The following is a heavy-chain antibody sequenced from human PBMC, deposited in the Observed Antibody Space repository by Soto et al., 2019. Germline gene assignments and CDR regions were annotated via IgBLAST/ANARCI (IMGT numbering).Heavy chain of an antibody. CDR3: ARPYSGSYQLMYYFDY. J-gene: IGHJ4*02. CDR1: GYTFTSYW. V-gene: IGHV5-10-1*01. D-gene: IGHD1-26*01. CDR2: IDPSDSYI. Sequence: PGESLKISCKASGYTFTSYWITWVRQMPGKGLEWMGRIDPSDSYINYSPSFQGHVIISADKSISTAYLQWSSLKASDAAMYYCARPYSGSYQLMYYFDYWGQGTLVTVSS.